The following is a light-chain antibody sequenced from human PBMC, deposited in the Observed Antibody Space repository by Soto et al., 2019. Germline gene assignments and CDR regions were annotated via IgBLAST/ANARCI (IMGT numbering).Light chain of an antibody. Sequence: DIVLTQSPLSLPVTPGEPASISCSSSRILLNTNGNNYLDWYLQKPGQSPQVLIYLGSNRAAGVPDRFSGSGSGTDFTLKISRVEAEDAGIYYCMQGLTTPLTFGGGTKVDIK. CDR1: RILLNTNGNNY. V-gene: IGKV2-28*01. J-gene: IGKJ4*01. CDR2: LGS. CDR3: MQGLTTPLT.